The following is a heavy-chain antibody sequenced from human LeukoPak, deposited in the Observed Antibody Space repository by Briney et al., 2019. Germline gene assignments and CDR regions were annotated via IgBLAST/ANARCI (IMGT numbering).Heavy chain of an antibody. J-gene: IGHJ4*02. D-gene: IGHD2-21*02. CDR3: ARPGRRDYYFDY. V-gene: IGHV4-59*05. CDR1: GGSISSYY. CDR2: IYYSGST. Sequence: SETLSLTCTVSGGSISSYYWSWIRQPAGKGLEWIGSIYYSGSTYYNPSLKSRVTISVDTSKNQFSLKLGSVTAADTAVYYCARPGRRDYYFDYWGQGTLVTVSS.